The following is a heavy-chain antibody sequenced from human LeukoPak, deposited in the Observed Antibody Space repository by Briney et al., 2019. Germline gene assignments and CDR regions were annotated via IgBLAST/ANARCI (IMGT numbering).Heavy chain of an antibody. D-gene: IGHD2-8*02. CDR3: ARDSAECTGGYCYFVS. CDR2: IKGDGGSI. CDR1: GFTFSSDW. Sequence: GGFLRLSCAASGFTFSSDWMHWVRQAPGKGLVWVSRIKGDGGSITYADSVKGRFTISRDNARNTLYLQMNSLRAEDTAVYFCARDSAECTGGYCYFVSWGQGTLVTVSS. J-gene: IGHJ4*02. V-gene: IGHV3-74*03.